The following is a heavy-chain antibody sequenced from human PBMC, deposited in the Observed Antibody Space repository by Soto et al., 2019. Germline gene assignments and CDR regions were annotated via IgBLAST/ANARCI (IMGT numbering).Heavy chain of an antibody. Sequence: PSETLSLTCTVSGGSISSYYWSWIRQPPGKGLEWIGYIYYSGSTNYNPSLKSRVTISVDTSKNQFSLKLSSVTAADTAVYYCRYSGYEVSVDYWGQGTLVTVSS. D-gene: IGHD5-12*01. CDR2: IYYSGST. CDR3: RYSGYEVSVDY. CDR1: GGSISSYY. J-gene: IGHJ4*02. V-gene: IGHV4-59*12.